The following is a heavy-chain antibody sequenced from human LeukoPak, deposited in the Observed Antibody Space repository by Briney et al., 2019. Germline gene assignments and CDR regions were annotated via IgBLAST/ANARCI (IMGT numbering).Heavy chain of an antibody. J-gene: IGHJ4*02. CDR3: ARGRPLRRAAAGTALFDY. D-gene: IGHD6-13*01. V-gene: IGHV4-38-2*02. Sequence: SETLSLTCTVSGYSISSGYYWGWIRQPPGKGLEWIGSIYHSGSTYYNPSLKSRVTISVDTSKNQFSLKLSSVTAADTAVYYCARGRPLRRAAAGTALFDYWGQETLVTVCS. CDR1: GYSISSGYY. CDR2: IYHSGST.